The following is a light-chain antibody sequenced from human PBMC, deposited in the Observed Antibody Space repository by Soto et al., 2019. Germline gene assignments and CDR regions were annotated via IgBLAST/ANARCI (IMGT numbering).Light chain of an antibody. CDR2: EVS. CDR3: SSYTRSSTWV. CDR1: SSDVGGYNY. J-gene: IGLJ3*02. Sequence: QSALTQPASVSGSPGQSITISCTGTSSDVGGYNYVSWYQQHSGKAPKLMISEVSNRPSGVSNRFSGSKSGNTASLTISGLQAEDEADYYCSSYTRSSTWVFGGGTKLTVL. V-gene: IGLV2-14*01.